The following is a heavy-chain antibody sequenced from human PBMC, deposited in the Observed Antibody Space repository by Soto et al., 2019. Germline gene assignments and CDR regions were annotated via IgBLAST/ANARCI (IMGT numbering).Heavy chain of an antibody. Sequence: QVQLQESGPGLVKPSETLSLTCTVSGGSISSYYWSWIRQPPGKGLEWIGYIYYSGSTNYNPSLKSRVTISVDTSKNQCSLKLSSVTAADTAVYDCARGRIQLWYPFDYWGQGTRVTVSS. CDR2: IYYSGST. CDR1: GGSISSYY. D-gene: IGHD5-18*01. CDR3: ARGRIQLWYPFDY. J-gene: IGHJ4*02. V-gene: IGHV4-59*01.